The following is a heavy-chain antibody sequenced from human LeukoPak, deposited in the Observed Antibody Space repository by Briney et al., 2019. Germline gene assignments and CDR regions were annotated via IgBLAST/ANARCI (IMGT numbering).Heavy chain of an antibody. Sequence: PSETLSLTCTVSGGSISSGDYYWSWIRQPPGKGLEWIGYIYYRGSTYNNPSLKSLVTISVDTSKNQFSLKLSSVTAADTAVYYCARERESYYYGSGSYGPGPFDPWGQGTLVTVSS. D-gene: IGHD3-10*01. J-gene: IGHJ5*02. CDR2: IYYRGST. V-gene: IGHV4-30-4*01. CDR1: GGSISSGDYY. CDR3: ARERESYYYGSGSYGPGPFDP.